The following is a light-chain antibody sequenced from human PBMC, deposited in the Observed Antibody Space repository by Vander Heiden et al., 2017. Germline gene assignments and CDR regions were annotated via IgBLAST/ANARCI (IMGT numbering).Light chain of an antibody. CDR1: GSNIGTNT. CDR2: SDN. CDR3: AAWDDSLIIVV. Sequence: QSVLTQPPSASRTPGQGVPISCSGSGSNIGTNTVNWYQQPPGTAPKLLIYSDNQRPSGVPDRFSGSKSGTSASLAISGLQSEDEADYYCAAWDDSLIIVVFGGGTKLTVL. J-gene: IGLJ2*01. V-gene: IGLV1-44*01.